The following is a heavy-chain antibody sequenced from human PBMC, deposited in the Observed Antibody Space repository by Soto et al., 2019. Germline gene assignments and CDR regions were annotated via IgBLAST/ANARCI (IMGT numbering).Heavy chain of an antibody. D-gene: IGHD3-10*01. CDR2: IYYSGST. J-gene: IGHJ6*04. CDR3: ARGLLLWFGELSRRGGPPCSTDV. V-gene: IGHV4-31*03. Sequence: SETRSLTCTVSGGSISRGGYYVSCIRQHPGKGLEWIGYIYYSGSTYYNPSLKSRVTISVDTSKNQFSLKLSSVTAADTAVYYCARGLLLWFGELSRRGGPPCSTDVCGKGITVSVSS. CDR1: GGSISRGGYY.